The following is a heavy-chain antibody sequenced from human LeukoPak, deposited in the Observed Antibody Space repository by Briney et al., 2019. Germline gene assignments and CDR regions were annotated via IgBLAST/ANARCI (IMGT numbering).Heavy chain of an antibody. V-gene: IGHV1-2*02. D-gene: IGHD5-18*01. CDR3: ARGRIHPWPDAFDI. J-gene: IGHJ3*02. Sequence: ASVKVSCKAAGYTFIGHYMHWVRQAPGQGLEWMGWINSNSGGTKYAQKFQGSVIMTRDTSISTAYMEQSRLKSDDTAVYYCARGRIHPWPDAFDIWGQGTTVTVSS. CDR1: GYTFIGHY. CDR2: INSNSGGT.